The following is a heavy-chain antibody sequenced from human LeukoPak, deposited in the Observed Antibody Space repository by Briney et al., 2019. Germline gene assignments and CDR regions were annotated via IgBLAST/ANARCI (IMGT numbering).Heavy chain of an antibody. CDR2: INRDGSTT. CDR1: GFTFDDYG. CDR3: ARDKKSGESSEIDY. V-gene: IGHV3-74*03. Sequence: GGSLRLSCAASGFTFDDYGMSWVRQAPGKGLVWVSRINRDGSTTKYADSVKGRFTVSRDNAKNTLNLQMNSLRAEDTAVYYCARDKKSGESSEIDYWDQGTLVTVSS. J-gene: IGHJ4*02. D-gene: IGHD3-10*01.